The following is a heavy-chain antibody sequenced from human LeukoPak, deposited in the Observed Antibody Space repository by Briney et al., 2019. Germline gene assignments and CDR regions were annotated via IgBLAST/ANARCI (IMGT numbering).Heavy chain of an antibody. CDR1: GYTFTSYD. D-gene: IGHD3-10*01. CDR3: ARDLWDRYYGSGSYRPTPGA. Sequence: ASVKASCKASGYTFTSYDINWVRQATGQGLEWMGWMNPNSGNTGYAQKFQGRVTITRNTSINTAYMELSSLRSEDTAVYYCARDLWDRYYGSGSYRPTPGAWGQGTLVTVSS. CDR2: MNPNSGNT. J-gene: IGHJ4*02. V-gene: IGHV1-8*03.